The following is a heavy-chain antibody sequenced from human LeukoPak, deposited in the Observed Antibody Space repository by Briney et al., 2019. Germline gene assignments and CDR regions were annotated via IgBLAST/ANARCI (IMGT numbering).Heavy chain of an antibody. D-gene: IGHD6-13*01. J-gene: IGHJ4*02. CDR2: IIPIFGTA. CDR1: GGTFSSYA. CDR3: ARDQKAAAGTGLN. V-gene: IGHV1-69*13. Sequence: ASVKVSCKASGGTFSSYAISWVRQAPGQGLEWMGGIIPIFGTANYAQKFQGRVTITADESTSTAYMELSSLRSEDTAVYYCARDQKAAAGTGLNWGQGTLVTVSS.